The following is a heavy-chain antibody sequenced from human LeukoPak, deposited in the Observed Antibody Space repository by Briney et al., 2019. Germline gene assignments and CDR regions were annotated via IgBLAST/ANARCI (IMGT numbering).Heavy chain of an antibody. CDR1: GGSVISSDHF. J-gene: IGHJ4*02. CDR2: VVNRGTT. CDR3: ASLQAHRPLDF. D-gene: IGHD2-21*02. Sequence: SETLSLTCTVSGGSVISSDHFWNWIRQPPGKGLEWIGYVVNRGTTNYNPSLKSRVAISVDTSNNQFSLKLTSVTAADTAVYFCASLQAHRPLDFWGQGTLVTVSS. V-gene: IGHV4-61*08.